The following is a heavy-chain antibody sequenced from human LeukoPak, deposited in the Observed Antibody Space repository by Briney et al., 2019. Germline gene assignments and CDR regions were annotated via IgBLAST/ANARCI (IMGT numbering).Heavy chain of an antibody. D-gene: IGHD4-17*01. J-gene: IGHJ4*02. CDR2: IYYSGST. Sequence: SETLSLTCTVSGGSISSGGYYWSWIRQHPGQGLEWIGYIYYSGSTYYNPSLKSRVTISVDTSKDQFSLKLSSVTAADTAVYYCARDSTGYFDYWGQGTLVTVSS. V-gene: IGHV4-31*03. CDR3: ARDSTGYFDY. CDR1: GGSISSGGYY.